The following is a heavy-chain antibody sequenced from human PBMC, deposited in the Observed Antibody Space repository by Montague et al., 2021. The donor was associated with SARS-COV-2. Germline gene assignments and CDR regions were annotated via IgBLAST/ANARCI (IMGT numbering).Heavy chain of an antibody. V-gene: IGHV3-23*01. J-gene: IGHJ4*02. Sequence: SLRLSCAASGFSFRSYAMHWVRQAPGKGLAWVSGMSGAGGSTYYADSVKGRFTISRDNLKNTLYLQMSSLRAEDTAIYYCSRAPPHDWNDLRSLDYWGQGPLVTVSS. CDR1: GFSFRSYA. CDR3: SRAPPHDWNDLRSLDY. CDR2: MSGAGGST. D-gene: IGHD1-1*01.